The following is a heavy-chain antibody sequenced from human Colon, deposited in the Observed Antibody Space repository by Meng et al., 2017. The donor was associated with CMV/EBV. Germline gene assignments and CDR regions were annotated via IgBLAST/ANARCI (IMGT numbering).Heavy chain of an antibody. CDR2: IKQDGSEN. CDR1: GFTFSTYW. D-gene: IGHD5-18*01. J-gene: IGHJ4*02. V-gene: IGHV3-7*01. CDR3: GRDTAGDY. Sequence: GESLKISCAASGFTFSTYWMSWVRQAPGKGLEWVANIKQDGSENYYVDSVKGRFTISRDNAKNSLYLQMNSLRAEDTALYYCGRDTAGDYWGQGTLVTVSS.